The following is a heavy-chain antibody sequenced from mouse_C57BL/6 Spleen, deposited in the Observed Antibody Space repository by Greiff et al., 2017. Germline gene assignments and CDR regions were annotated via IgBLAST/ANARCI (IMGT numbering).Heavy chain of an antibody. Sequence: EVQLQQSGPELVKPGASVKIPCKASGYTFTDYNMDWVKQSHGKSLEWIGDINPNNGGTIYNQKFKGKATLTVDKSSSTAYMGLRSLTSEDTAVYYCARGGVYYSNPRFYYAMDYWGQGTSVTVS. CDR3: ARGGVYYSNPRFYYAMDY. CDR1: GYTFTDYN. D-gene: IGHD2-5*01. J-gene: IGHJ4*01. V-gene: IGHV1-18*01. CDR2: INPNNGGT.